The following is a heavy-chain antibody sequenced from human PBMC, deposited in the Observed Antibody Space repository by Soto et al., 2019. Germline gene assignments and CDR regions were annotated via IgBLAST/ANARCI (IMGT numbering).Heavy chain of an antibody. CDR1: GYSFNSYW. CDR3: ARPSAYNPFSFSGSGAFDI. Sequence: GESLKISCKGSGYSFNSYWIGWVRQMPGKGLEWMGIIYPGDSDTRYSPSFQGQVTISADKSISTAYLQWSSLKASDTAMYYCARPSAYNPFSFSGSGAFDIWGQGTMVTVSS. D-gene: IGHD3-16*01. V-gene: IGHV5-51*01. J-gene: IGHJ3*02. CDR2: IYPGDSDT.